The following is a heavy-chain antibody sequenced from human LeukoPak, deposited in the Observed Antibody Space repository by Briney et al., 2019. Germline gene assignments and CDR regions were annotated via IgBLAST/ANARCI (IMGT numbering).Heavy chain of an antibody. Sequence: GGSLRLSCAASGFTFSSYAMSWVRQAPGEGLEWVSAISGSDGSTYYADSVKGRFTISRDNSKSTLFLQMKSLRAEDTGVYYCAKATFGRLGWELQTPFDYWGQGTLVTVSS. CDR1: GFTFSSYA. J-gene: IGHJ4*02. D-gene: IGHD1-26*01. V-gene: IGHV3-23*01. CDR2: ISGSDGST. CDR3: AKATFGRLGWELQTPFDY.